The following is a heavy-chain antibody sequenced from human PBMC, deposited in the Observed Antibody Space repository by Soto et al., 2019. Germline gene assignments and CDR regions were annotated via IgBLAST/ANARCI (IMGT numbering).Heavy chain of an antibody. CDR3: ARDTRYYYGAGSRDYYYGMDV. CDR2: IIPIFGTA. D-gene: IGHD3-10*01. V-gene: IGHV1-69*13. CDR1: GGTSSSYA. J-gene: IGHJ6*02. Sequence: SVKVSCKASGGTSSSYAISWVRQAPGQGLEWMGGIIPIFGTANYAQKFQGRVTITADESTSTAYMELSSLRSEDTAGYYCARDTRYYYGAGSRDYYYGMDVWGQGTTVTVSS.